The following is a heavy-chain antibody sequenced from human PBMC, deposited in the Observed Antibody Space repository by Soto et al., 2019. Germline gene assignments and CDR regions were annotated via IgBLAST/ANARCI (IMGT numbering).Heavy chain of an antibody. CDR3: AREGPRQQWLVPSLYYYYGMDV. CDR2: INAGNGNT. D-gene: IGHD6-19*01. V-gene: IGHV1-3*01. CDR1: GYTFTSYA. J-gene: IGHJ6*02. Sequence: QVQLVQSGAEVKKPGASVKVSCKASGYTFTSYAMHWVRQAPGQRLEWMGWINAGNGNTKYSQKFQGRVTITRDTSASTAYMELSSLRSEDTAVYYCAREGPRQQWLVPSLYYYYGMDVWGQGTTVTVSS.